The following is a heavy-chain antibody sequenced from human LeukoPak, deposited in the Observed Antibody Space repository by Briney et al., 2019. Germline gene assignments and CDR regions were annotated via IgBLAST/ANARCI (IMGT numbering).Heavy chain of an antibody. CDR2: ISTTSGFT. CDR1: GFTFSDYY. J-gene: IGHJ4*02. Sequence: PGGSLRLSCAASGFTFSDYYMTWIRRAPGKGLEWVSYISTTSGFTNYVDSVRGRSTISRDNAKNSLYLQMNTLRPEDTAVYYCAKGSPPGDWGQGTLVTVSS. V-gene: IGHV3-11*05. CDR3: AKGSPPGD. D-gene: IGHD3-16*01.